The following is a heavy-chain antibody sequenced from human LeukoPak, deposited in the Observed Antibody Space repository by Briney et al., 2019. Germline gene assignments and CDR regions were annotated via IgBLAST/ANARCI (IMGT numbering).Heavy chain of an antibody. Sequence: GGSPRLSCAASGFTFSDYYMSWIRQAPGKGLEWVSYISSSGSTIYYADSVKGRFTISRDNAKNSLYLQMNSLRAEDTAVYYCARVVTLYRYYYMDVWGKGTTVTVSS. D-gene: IGHD4-11*01. J-gene: IGHJ6*03. CDR1: GFTFSDYY. V-gene: IGHV3-11*04. CDR2: ISSSGSTI. CDR3: ARVVTLYRYYYMDV.